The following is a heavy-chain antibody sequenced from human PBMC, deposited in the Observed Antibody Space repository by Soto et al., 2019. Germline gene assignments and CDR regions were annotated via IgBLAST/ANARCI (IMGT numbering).Heavy chain of an antibody. V-gene: IGHV1-69*13. D-gene: IGHD2-15*01. Sequence: GGSVKVSCKASGGTFSSYAISWVRQAPGQGLEWMGGIIPIFGTANYAQKFQGRVTITADESTSTAYMELSSLRSEDTAVYYCARGTRSVVVVAATYFDYWGQGTLVTVSS. CDR3: ARGTRSVVVVAATYFDY. J-gene: IGHJ4*02. CDR2: IIPIFGTA. CDR1: GGTFSSYA.